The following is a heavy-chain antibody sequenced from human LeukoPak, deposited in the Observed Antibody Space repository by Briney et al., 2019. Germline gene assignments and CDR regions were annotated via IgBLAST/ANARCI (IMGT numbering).Heavy chain of an antibody. D-gene: IGHD1-1*01. CDR1: GGSISSYY. CDR2: IYYSGST. V-gene: IGHV4-59*01. CDR3: ARVGWNGYFDY. Sequence: SETLSLTCTVSGGSISSYYWSWIRQPPVKGLEWIGYIYYSGSTNYNPSLKSRVTISVDTSKNQFSLKLSSVTAADTAVYYCARVGWNGYFDYWGQGTLVTVSS. J-gene: IGHJ4*02.